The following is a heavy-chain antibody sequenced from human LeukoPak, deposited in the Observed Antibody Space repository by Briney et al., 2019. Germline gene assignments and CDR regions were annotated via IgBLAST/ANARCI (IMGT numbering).Heavy chain of an antibody. D-gene: IGHD6-13*01. V-gene: IGHV4-30-2*01. J-gene: IGHJ3*02. Sequence: YHSGSTYYNPSLKSRVTISVDRSKNQLSLKLSSVTAADTAVYYCARVHLAAAGTEAFDIWGQGTMVTVSS. CDR3: ARVHLAAAGTEAFDI. CDR2: YHSGST.